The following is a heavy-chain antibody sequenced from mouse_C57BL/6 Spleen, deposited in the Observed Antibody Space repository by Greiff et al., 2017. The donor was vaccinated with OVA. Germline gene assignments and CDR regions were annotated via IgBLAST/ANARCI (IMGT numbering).Heavy chain of an antibody. J-gene: IGHJ1*03. CDR1: GFTFSDYG. CDR2: ISSGSSTI. CDR3: ARRRDVDFDV. Sequence: EVHLVESGGGLVKPGGSLKLSCAASGFTFSDYGMHWVRQAPEKGLEWVAYISSGSSTIYYADTVKGRFTISRDNAKNTLFLQMTSLRSEDTAMYYCARRRDVDFDVWGTGTTVTVSS. D-gene: IGHD3-3*01. V-gene: IGHV5-17*01.